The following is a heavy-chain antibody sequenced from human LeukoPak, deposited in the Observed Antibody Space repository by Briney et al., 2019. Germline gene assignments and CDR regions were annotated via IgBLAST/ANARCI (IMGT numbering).Heavy chain of an antibody. CDR3: ARVLYSSGSSP. V-gene: IGHV4-61*08. CDR2: IYYSGST. D-gene: IGHD6-19*01. CDR1: GGSISSGDYY. Sequence: PSETLSLTCTVSGGSISSGDYYWSWIRQPPGKGLEWIGYIYYSGSTNYNPSLKSRVTISVDTSKNQFSLKLSSVTAADTAVYYCARVLYSSGSSPWGQGTLVTVSS. J-gene: IGHJ5*02.